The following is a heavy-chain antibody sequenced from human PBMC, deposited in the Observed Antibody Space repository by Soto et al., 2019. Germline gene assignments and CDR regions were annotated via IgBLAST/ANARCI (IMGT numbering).Heavy chain of an antibody. CDR3: ARSGRPAVAPHYYYYYGMDV. D-gene: IGHD6-19*01. CDR1: GGSISSSNW. V-gene: IGHV4-4*02. CDR2: IYHSGST. Sequence: SETLSLTCAVSGGSISSSNWWSWVRQPPGKGLEWIGEIYHSGSTNYNPSLKSRVTISVDKSKNQFSLKLSSVTAADTAVYYCARSGRPAVAPHYYYYYGMDVWGQGTTVTVSS. J-gene: IGHJ6*02.